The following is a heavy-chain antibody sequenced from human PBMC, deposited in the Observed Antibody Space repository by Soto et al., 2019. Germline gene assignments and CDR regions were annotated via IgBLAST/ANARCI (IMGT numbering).Heavy chain of an antibody. CDR3: AKDLYGSETYTYYCGMDV. J-gene: IGHJ6*02. D-gene: IGHD3-10*01. CDR2: ISYDGSNR. V-gene: IGHV3-30*18. CDR1: GFTFSRFG. Sequence: RGSLRLSCAASGFTFSRFGMHCVRQAPGKGLEWVAVISYDGSNRFYADSVKGRFTISRDNSKNTLYLQMNSLRPEDTAVYYCAKDLYGSETYTYYCGMDVWGQGTTVTVSS.